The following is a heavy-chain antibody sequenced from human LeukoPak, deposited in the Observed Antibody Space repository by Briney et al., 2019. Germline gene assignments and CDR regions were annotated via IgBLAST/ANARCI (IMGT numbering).Heavy chain of an antibody. CDR1: GFTFSSYS. CDR2: ISSSSSTI. V-gene: IGHV3-48*01. Sequence: GGSLRLSSAASGFTFSSYSMNWVRQAPGKGLEWVPYISSSSSTIYYADSVKGRFTISRDNAKNSLYLQMNSLRAEDTAVYYCARDFHRRLYDSSGYYLYWGQGTLVTVSS. D-gene: IGHD3-22*01. J-gene: IGHJ4*02. CDR3: ARDFHRRLYDSSGYYLY.